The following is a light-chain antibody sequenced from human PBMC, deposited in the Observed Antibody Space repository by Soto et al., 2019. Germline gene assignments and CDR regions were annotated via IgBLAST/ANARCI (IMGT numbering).Light chain of an antibody. J-gene: IGKJ1*01. CDR1: QSVSSNY. V-gene: IGKV3-20*01. Sequence: IVLTQSPGTLSLSPGERATISCRASQSVSSNYLAWYQQKPGQAPRLLIYAASNRASGIPDMFGGSGSEADFTLTVSRLEPEDFAVYYCQQYGSAPWTFGQGTKVEI. CDR2: AAS. CDR3: QQYGSAPWT.